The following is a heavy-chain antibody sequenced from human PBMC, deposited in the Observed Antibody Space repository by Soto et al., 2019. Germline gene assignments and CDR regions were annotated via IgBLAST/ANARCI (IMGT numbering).Heavy chain of an antibody. Sequence: GGSLRLSCAASGFTFSSYGMHWVRQAPGKGLEWVAVISYDGSNKYYADSVKGRFTISRDNSKNTLYLQMNSLRAEDTAVYYCAKDPYYDFWSGPPKSYGMDVWGQGTTVPVSS. D-gene: IGHD3-3*01. V-gene: IGHV3-30*18. CDR2: ISYDGSNK. J-gene: IGHJ6*02. CDR1: GFTFSSYG. CDR3: AKDPYYDFWSGPPKSYGMDV.